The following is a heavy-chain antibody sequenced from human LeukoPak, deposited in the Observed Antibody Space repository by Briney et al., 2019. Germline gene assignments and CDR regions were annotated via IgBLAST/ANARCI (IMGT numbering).Heavy chain of an antibody. CDR3: ARHLGAIRGGFDS. CDR1: GGSISSTDYY. J-gene: IGHJ4*02. V-gene: IGHV4-39*01. CDR2: IYYRGST. D-gene: IGHD1-26*01. Sequence: SETLSVTCTVSGGSISSTDYYWGWIRQPPGKGLEWIGSIYYRGSTYYNPSLQSRVTVSVDTSKNQFSLKLSSVTAADTAVYYCARHLGAIRGGFDSWGQGTLVTVSS.